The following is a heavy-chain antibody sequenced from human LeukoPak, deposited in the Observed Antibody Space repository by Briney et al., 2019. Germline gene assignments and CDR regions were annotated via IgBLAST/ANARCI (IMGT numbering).Heavy chain of an antibody. J-gene: IGHJ4*02. CDR1: GFTFSSYT. V-gene: IGHV3-48*02. D-gene: IGHD4/OR15-4a*01. Sequence: AGGSLRLSCAVSGFTFSSYTMNWVRQAPGKGLEWVSYISSSSSPIYYADSVKGRFTISRDNAKNSLYLQMNSLRDEDTAVYYCARDLVRYFDYWGQGTLVTVSS. CDR3: ARDLVRYFDY. CDR2: ISSSSSPI.